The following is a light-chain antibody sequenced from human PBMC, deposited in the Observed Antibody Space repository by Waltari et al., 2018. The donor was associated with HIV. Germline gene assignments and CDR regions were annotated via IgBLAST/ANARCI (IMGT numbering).Light chain of an antibody. J-gene: IGLJ2*01. CDR1: SSDVGGYNY. Sequence: QSALTQHRPVSGSPGQSVTISCTGSSSDVGGYNYVSWYQQHPTKAPKLIIYDVSERPSGVPDRFSGSKSGNRASLTISGLQAEDEADYYCYSYAGSLLFGGGTKLTVL. CDR3: YSYAGSLL. CDR2: DVS. V-gene: IGLV2-11*01.